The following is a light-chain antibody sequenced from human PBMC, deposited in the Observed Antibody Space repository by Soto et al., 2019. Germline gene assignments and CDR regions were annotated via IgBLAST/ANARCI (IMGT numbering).Light chain of an antibody. CDR3: QQYGSSPQT. Sequence: EIVLTQSPGTLSLSPGERATLSCRASQSVSSSYLAWYQQKPGQAPRLLIYGASSRATGIPDRFSGSGSGTDFPLPISSLEPEDFEVYYCQQYGSSPQTFGKGTKVDIK. CDR1: QSVSSSY. CDR2: GAS. V-gene: IGKV3-20*01. J-gene: IGKJ1*01.